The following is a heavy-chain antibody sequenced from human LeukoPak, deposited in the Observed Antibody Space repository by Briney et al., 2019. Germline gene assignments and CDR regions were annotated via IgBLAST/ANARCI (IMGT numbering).Heavy chain of an antibody. J-gene: IGHJ4*02. D-gene: IGHD6-6*01. Sequence: GGSLRLSCAASGFTFSNYAMSWVPQAPGKGLEWVSAISDSGVGTYYADSVKGRFTISRDNSKNTLYLQMNSVRAEDTAVYYCAKGGYSSSAQNYFDYWGQGTLVTVSS. CDR2: ISDSGVGT. CDR3: AKGGYSSSAQNYFDY. V-gene: IGHV3-23*01. CDR1: GFTFSNYA.